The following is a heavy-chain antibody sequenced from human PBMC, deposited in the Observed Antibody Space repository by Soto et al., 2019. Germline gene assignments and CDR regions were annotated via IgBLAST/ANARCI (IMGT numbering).Heavy chain of an antibody. J-gene: IGHJ6*04. Sequence: PGGSLRLSCAASGFTVSSKYMSWVRQAPGKGLEWVSLIQSGGPTYYADSVKGRFTISRDTSENTLHLQMDSLRAEDTAVYYCARDDGLCDGGRCYGEPLDVSGKGTTVTVSS. CDR3: ARDDGLCDGGRCYGEPLDV. CDR2: IQSGGPT. V-gene: IGHV3-66*01. CDR1: GFTVSSKY. D-gene: IGHD2-15*01.